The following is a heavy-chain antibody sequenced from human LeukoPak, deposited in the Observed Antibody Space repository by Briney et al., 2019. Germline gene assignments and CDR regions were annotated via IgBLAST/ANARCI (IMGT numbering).Heavy chain of an antibody. CDR2: IYSDNT. CDR3: ARRAGAYSHPYDY. V-gene: IGHV3-53*01. CDR1: GFTVSSNS. Sequence: PGGYLRLSCTVYGFTVSSNSMSWVRQAPGKGLEWVSFIYSDNTHYSDYVKGRFTISRDNSKNPLYLQMNSLGAEDAAVYYCARRAGAYSHPYDYWGQGTLVTVSS. J-gene: IGHJ4*02. D-gene: IGHD4/OR15-4a*01.